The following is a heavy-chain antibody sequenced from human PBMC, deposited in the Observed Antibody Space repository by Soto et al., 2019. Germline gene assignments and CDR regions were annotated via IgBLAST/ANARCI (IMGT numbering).Heavy chain of an antibody. CDR2: ISYDGSNK. Sequence: GGSLRLSCAASGFTFSSYAMHWVRQAPGKGLEWVAVISYDGSNKYYADSVKGRFTISRDNSKNTLYLQMNSLRAEDTAVYYCARDGSIDKVIAARFRDNWFDPWGQGTLVTVSS. CDR1: GFTFSSYA. CDR3: ARDGSIDKVIAARFRDNWFDP. J-gene: IGHJ5*02. D-gene: IGHD6-6*01. V-gene: IGHV3-30-3*01.